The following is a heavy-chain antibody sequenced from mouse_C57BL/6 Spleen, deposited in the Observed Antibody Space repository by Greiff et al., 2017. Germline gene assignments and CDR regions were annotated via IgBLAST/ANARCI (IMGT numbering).Heavy chain of an antibody. V-gene: IGHV1-80*01. J-gene: IGHJ1*03. CDR2: IYPGDGDT. Sequence: QVQLQQSGAELVKPGASVKISCKASGYAFSSYWMNWVKQRPGKGLEWIGQIYPGDGDTNYNGKFKGKATLTADKSSSTAYMQLSSLTSEDSAVYFCAVTTVVAEDFDVWGTGTTVTVSS. D-gene: IGHD1-1*01. CDR3: AVTTVVAEDFDV. CDR1: GYAFSSYW.